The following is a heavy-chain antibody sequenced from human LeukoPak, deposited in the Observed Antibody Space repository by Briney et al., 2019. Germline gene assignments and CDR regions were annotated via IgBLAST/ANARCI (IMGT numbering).Heavy chain of an antibody. J-gene: IGHJ3*02. D-gene: IGHD3-3*01. V-gene: IGHV3-21*01. Sequence: SSXXXYXXYADSVNGLFTISRDNAKNSLYLQMNSLRAEDTAVYYCARDSSSKEYYDFWSGYRDAFDIWGQGTMVTVSS. CDR2: SSXXXYX. CDR3: ARDSSSKEYYDFWSGYRDAFDI.